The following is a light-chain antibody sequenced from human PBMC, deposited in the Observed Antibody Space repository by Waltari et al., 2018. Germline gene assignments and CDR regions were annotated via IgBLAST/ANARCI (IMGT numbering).Light chain of an antibody. CDR3: SSYISSSTLEL. Sequence: SARPQPVPVPRSPELSITPTCTGTGTYVGRYNAVPGYQQHPGKAPKLRIYDVSNRPSGVSNRFSGSKSGNTASLTISGLQAEDEADYYCSSYISSSTLELFGGGTSLTVL. V-gene: IGLV2-14*03. CDR2: DVS. J-gene: IGLJ2*01. CDR1: GTYVGRYNA.